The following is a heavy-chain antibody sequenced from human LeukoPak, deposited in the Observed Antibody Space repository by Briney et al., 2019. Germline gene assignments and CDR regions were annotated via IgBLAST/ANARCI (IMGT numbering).Heavy chain of an antibody. Sequence: ASVKVSCKASGYTFTSYYMHWVRQAPGQGLEWMGIINPSGGSTSYAQKFQGRVTMTRDTSTSTVYTELSSLRSEDTAVYYCARLGIAVLFDYWGQGTLVTVSS. J-gene: IGHJ4*02. CDR1: GYTFTSYY. CDR2: INPSGGST. V-gene: IGHV1-46*01. CDR3: ARLGIAVLFDY. D-gene: IGHD6-19*01.